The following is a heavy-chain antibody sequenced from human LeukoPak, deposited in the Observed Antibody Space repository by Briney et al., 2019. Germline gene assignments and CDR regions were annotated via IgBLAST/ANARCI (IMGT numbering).Heavy chain of an antibody. D-gene: IGHD3-10*01. CDR2: IKHDGSDA. J-gene: IGHJ5*02. Sequence: PGGSLRLSCAASGFSFGTYWMTWVRQTPGKGLEWVANIKHDGSDAYYVDSVAGRLTVSRDNAKNSLYLQMNSLRAEDTAVYYCVKERDYGSGSYYATKFDPWGQGTLVTVSS. CDR3: VKERDYGSGSYYATKFDP. V-gene: IGHV3-7*01. CDR1: GFSFGTYW.